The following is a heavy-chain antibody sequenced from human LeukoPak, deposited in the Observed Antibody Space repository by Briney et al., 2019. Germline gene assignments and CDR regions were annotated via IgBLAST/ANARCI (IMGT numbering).Heavy chain of an antibody. CDR3: AREHNYYDTSGYYHASTCFDY. V-gene: IGHV3-33*01. D-gene: IGHD3-22*01. CDR1: GFTFSSYG. Sequence: PGGSLRLSCTAPGFTFSSYGMHWVRQAPGKGLEWVALIWYNGSKKYYADAVKGRFTISRDNSKNTLYLQMDSLRAEDTAVYYCAREHNYYDTSGYYHASTCFDYWGQGTRVTVSP. J-gene: IGHJ4*02. CDR2: IWYNGSKK.